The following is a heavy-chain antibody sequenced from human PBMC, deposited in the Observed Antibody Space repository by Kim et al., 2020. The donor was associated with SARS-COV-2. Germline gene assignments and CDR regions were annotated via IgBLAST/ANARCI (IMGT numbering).Heavy chain of an antibody. CDR1: GFTFGDFW. D-gene: IGHD1-1*01. J-gene: IGHJ4*02. CDR3: ARGGSWTFDC. V-gene: IGHV3-7*01. CDR2: IKPDGSEN. Sequence: GGSLRLSCAASGFTFGDFWMNWVRRAPGKELEFVASIKPDGSENFYADSVKGRLTIARDNGKNSLYLQMNRLRADDTAVYHCARGGSWTFDCWGRGTLV.